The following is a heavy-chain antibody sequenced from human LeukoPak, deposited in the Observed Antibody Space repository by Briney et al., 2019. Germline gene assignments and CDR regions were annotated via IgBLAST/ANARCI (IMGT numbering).Heavy chain of an antibody. Sequence: ALVKVSCKASGYTFTSYGISWVRPAPGQGLEWMGWISAYNGNTNYAQKLQGRVTMITDTSTSTAYMELRSLRSDDTAVYYCARDGGESYQLLDDTLPYYYYYMDVWGKGTTVTVSS. CDR2: ISAYNGNT. CDR1: GYTFTSYG. V-gene: IGHV1-18*01. D-gene: IGHD2-2*01. J-gene: IGHJ6*03. CDR3: ARDGGESYQLLDDTLPYYYYYMDV.